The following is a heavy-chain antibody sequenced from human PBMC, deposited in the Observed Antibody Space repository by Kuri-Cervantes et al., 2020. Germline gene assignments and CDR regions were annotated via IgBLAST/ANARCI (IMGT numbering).Heavy chain of an antibody. Sequence: GESLKISCAASGFTFRSYSMDWVRQAPSKGLEWVSSISSSSLYIYYTDPVKGRFTISRDDAKNSLFLQMDSLRAEDTAVYYCARVGIAAAGPYYFDYWGQGTLVTVSS. CDR1: GFTFRSYS. D-gene: IGHD6-13*01. CDR2: ISSSSLYI. CDR3: ARVGIAAAGPYYFDY. J-gene: IGHJ4*02. V-gene: IGHV3-21*01.